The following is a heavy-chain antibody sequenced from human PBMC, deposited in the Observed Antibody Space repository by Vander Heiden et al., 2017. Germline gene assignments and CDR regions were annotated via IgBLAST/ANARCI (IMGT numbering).Heavy chain of an antibody. CDR2: IYYSGST. CDR1: GGSISTTTYD. CDR3: ARHDRTTVTTNWFDP. V-gene: IGHV4-39*01. Sequence: QLQLQESGPGLVKPPETLSPTPTVPGGSISTTTYDWGWIRQPPGKGLEWIGSIYYSGSTYYNPSLKSRVTISVDTSKNQFSLKLSSVTAADTAVYYCARHDRTTVTTNWFDPWGQGTLVTVSS. D-gene: IGHD4-4*01. J-gene: IGHJ5*02.